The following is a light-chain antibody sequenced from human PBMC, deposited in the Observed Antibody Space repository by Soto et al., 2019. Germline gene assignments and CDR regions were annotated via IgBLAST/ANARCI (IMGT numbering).Light chain of an antibody. Sequence: ENVLAQSLATLSLSPGERATLSCRASQDINSYLAWYQQKPGQAPRLLIYGVSNRATGIPARFSGSGSGTDFTLTISGVEPEDFAVYYCQQRSNWPPITFGQGTRLEIK. CDR2: GVS. CDR3: QQRSNWPPIT. CDR1: QDINSY. V-gene: IGKV3-11*01. J-gene: IGKJ5*01.